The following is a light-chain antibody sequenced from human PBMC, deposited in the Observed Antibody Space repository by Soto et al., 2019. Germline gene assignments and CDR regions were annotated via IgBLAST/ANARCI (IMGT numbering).Light chain of an antibody. CDR3: QQRSKG. V-gene: IGKV3-11*01. CDR2: DAS. Sequence: EIVLTQSPATLSLSPGERANLSCRASQSVSSYLAWDQQKPGQAPRLLIYDASNRATGIPARFSGSGSGTDFTLTISSREPEDFAVYYCQQRSKGFGQGTKVEIK. J-gene: IGKJ1*01. CDR1: QSVSSY.